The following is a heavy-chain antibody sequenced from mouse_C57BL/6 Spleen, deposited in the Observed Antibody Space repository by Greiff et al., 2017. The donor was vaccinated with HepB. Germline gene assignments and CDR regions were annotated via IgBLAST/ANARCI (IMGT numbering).Heavy chain of an antibody. CDR2: INPSNGGT. J-gene: IGHJ3*01. CDR1: GYTFTSYR. V-gene: IGHV1-53*01. Sequence: QVQLQQPGAELVKPGASVKLSCKASGYTFTSYRMHWVKQRPGQGLEWIGNINPSNGGTNYNEKFKGKATLTVDKSSSTAYMQLSSLTSDDSAVYYCARDWGKGGFAYWGQVTLVTVSA. CDR3: ARDWGKGGFAY. D-gene: IGHD4-1*01.